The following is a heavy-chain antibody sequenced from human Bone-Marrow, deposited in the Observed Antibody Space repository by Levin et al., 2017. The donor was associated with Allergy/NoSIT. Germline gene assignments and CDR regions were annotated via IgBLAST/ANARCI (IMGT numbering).Heavy chain of an antibody. J-gene: IGHJ4*02. CDR1: GGSTSSSTYY. Sequence: NAGGSLRLSCTVSGGSTSSSTYYWAWIRQPPGKGLEWIATIDYSGRTFYNPSLESRVTIAVDTSKNQFSLKLNSVTAADTAVYYCARHHYYGSGFDYWGQGTLVTVSS. V-gene: IGHV4-39*01. CDR2: IDYSGRT. CDR3: ARHHYYGSGFDY. D-gene: IGHD3-10*01.